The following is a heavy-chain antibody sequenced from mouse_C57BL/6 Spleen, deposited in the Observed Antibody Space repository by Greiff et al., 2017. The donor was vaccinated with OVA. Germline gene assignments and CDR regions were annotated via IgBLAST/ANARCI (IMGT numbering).Heavy chain of an antibody. CDR3: ARAEVITTVGNYFDY. Sequence: QVQLKESGPELVKPGASVKLSCKASGYTFTSYDINWVKQRPGQGLEWIGWIYPRDGSTKYNEKFKGKATLTVDTSSSTAYMELHSLTSEDSAIYFCARAEVITTVGNYFDYWGQGTTLTVSS. CDR1: GYTFTSYD. CDR2: IYPRDGST. V-gene: IGHV1-85*01. D-gene: IGHD1-1*01. J-gene: IGHJ2*01.